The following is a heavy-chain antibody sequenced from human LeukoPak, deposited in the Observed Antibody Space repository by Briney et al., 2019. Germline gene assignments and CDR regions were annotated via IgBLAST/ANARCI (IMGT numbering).Heavy chain of an antibody. V-gene: IGHV4-59*01. D-gene: IGHD6-6*01. CDR3: ARGRIAAGD. CDR2: VQYTGNT. CDR1: GGSITGYH. Sequence: SETLSLTCTVSGGSITGYHWSWIRQPPGKGLEWIAYVQYTGNTDYNPSLKSRVTISVDTSKNQFSLKLSSVTAADTAVYYCARGRIAAGDWGQGTLVTVSS. J-gene: IGHJ4*02.